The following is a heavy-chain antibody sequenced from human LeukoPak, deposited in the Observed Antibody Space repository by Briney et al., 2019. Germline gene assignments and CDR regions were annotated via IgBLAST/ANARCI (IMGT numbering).Heavy chain of an antibody. CDR3: ARDKGYYYDSSGYHDY. V-gene: IGHV3-53*01. CDR2: IYSGGST. D-gene: IGHD3-22*01. J-gene: IGHJ4*02. CDR1: GLTVSSNY. Sequence: GGSLRLSCAASGLTVSSNYMSWVRQAPGKGLEWVSVIYSGGSTYYADSVKGRFTIPRDNSKNTLYLQMNSLRAEDTAVYYCARDKGYYYDSSGYHDYWGQGTLVTVSS.